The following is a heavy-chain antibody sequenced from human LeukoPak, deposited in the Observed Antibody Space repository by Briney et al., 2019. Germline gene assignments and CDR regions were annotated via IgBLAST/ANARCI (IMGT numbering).Heavy chain of an antibody. CDR2: LTGNGGTT. D-gene: IGHD6-13*01. Sequence: GGSLRLSCAASGFTFSNFGMNWVPQAPGKGLVWVSGLTGNGGTTYYADSVKGRVTISRDNAKNSVDLQMNSLRVEDTAVYYCARVAAAGTGIFVNFDYSMDIWGKGTTVTISS. CDR3: ARVAAAGTGIFVNFDYSMDI. CDR1: GFTFSNFG. J-gene: IGHJ6*03. V-gene: IGHV3-23*01.